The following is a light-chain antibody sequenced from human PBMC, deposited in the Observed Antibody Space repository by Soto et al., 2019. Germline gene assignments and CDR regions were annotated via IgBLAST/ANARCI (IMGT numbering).Light chain of an antibody. Sequence: QSALTQPPSASGSPGQSVTISCTGTSSDVGGYNYVSWYQQHPGKAPKLMIYEVSKRPSGVPDRFSGSKSGNTASLTVSGLQAEDEVDYHCSSYAGSNNFVVFGGGTTLTVL. CDR1: SSDVGGYNY. J-gene: IGLJ2*01. V-gene: IGLV2-8*01. CDR3: SSYAGSNNFVV. CDR2: EVS.